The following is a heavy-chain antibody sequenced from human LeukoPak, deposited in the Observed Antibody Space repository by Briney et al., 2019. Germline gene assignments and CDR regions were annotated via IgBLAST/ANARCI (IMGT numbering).Heavy chain of an antibody. CDR1: GFTFSSNS. CDR2: ISSSSSTI. Sequence: QTGGSLRLSCAASGFTFSSNSMNWVRQAPGKGLEWVSYISSSSSTIYYADSVKGRFTISRDNAKNSLYLQMNSLRAEDTAVYYCARDLTTVVVVAAHAFDIWGQGTMVTVSS. CDR3: ARDLTTVVVVAAHAFDI. D-gene: IGHD2-15*01. J-gene: IGHJ3*02. V-gene: IGHV3-48*04.